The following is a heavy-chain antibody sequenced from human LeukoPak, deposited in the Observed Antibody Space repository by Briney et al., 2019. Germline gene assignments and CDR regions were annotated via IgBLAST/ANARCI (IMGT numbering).Heavy chain of an antibody. CDR2: IIPIFGTA. CDR1: GYTFTSYG. Sequence: SVKVSCKASGYTFTSYGISWVRQAPGQGLEWMGGIIPIFGTANYAQKFQGRVTITADESTSTAYMELSSLRSEDTAVYYCAGSYCSSTSCYNWFDPWGQGTLVTVSS. J-gene: IGHJ5*02. V-gene: IGHV1-69*13. CDR3: AGSYCSSTSCYNWFDP. D-gene: IGHD2-2*01.